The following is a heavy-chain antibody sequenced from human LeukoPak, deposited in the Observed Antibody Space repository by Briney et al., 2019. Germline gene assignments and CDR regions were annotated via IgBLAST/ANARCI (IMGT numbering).Heavy chain of an antibody. V-gene: IGHV3-23*01. CDR3: AKEPPIAVAGPDAFDI. J-gene: IGHJ3*02. CDR1: GFTFSSYA. CDR2: ISGSGGST. Sequence: GGSLRLSCAASGFTFSSYAMSWVRQAPGKGLEWVSAISGSGGSTYYADSVKGRFTISRDNSKNTLYLQMNSLRAEDTAVYYCAKEPPIAVAGPDAFDIWGQGTMLTVSS. D-gene: IGHD6-19*01.